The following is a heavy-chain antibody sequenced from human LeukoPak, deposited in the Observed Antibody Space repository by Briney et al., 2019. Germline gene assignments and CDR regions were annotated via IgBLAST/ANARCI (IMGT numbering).Heavy chain of an antibody. CDR3: ARDHNYAFDN. Sequence: GRSLRLSCTASGFPFIEYSMNWVRQAPGKGLEWISYIGIDSGNTKYADSVRGRFTISTDKAKNSLYLQMNSLRVEDTAVYYCARDHNYAFDNWGQGTLVSVAS. CDR1: GFPFIEYS. CDR2: IGIDSGNT. D-gene: IGHD1-1*01. J-gene: IGHJ4*02. V-gene: IGHV3-48*01.